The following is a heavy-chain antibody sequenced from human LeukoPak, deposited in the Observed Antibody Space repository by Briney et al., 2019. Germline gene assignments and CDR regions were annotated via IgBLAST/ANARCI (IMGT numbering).Heavy chain of an antibody. CDR3: ARQGYCSGGSCLDAFDI. J-gene: IGHJ3*02. D-gene: IGHD2-15*01. CDR2: INHSGST. CDR1: GGSFSGYY. Sequence: PSETLSLTCAVYGGSFSGYYWSWIRQPPGKGLEWIGEINHSGSTNYNPSLKSRVTISVDTSKNQFSLKLSSVTAADTAVYYCARQGYCSGGSCLDAFDIWGQGTMVTVSS. V-gene: IGHV4-34*01.